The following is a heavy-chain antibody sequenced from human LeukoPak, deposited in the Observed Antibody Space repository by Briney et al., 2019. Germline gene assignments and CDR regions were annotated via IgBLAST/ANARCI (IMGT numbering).Heavy chain of an antibody. Sequence: GGSLRLSCAASGFTFNTYTMNWVRQAPGKGLEWVSSISSSGSYIYYADSLKGRFTISRDNAKTSLYLQMNSLRAEDTALYYCAKDMGGYSYGSPFDYWGQGTLVTVSS. D-gene: IGHD5-18*01. V-gene: IGHV3-21*04. CDR3: AKDMGGYSYGSPFDY. CDR1: GFTFNTYT. J-gene: IGHJ4*02. CDR2: ISSSGSYI.